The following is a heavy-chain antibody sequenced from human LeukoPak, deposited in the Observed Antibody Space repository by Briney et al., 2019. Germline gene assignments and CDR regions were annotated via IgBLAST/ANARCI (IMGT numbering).Heavy chain of an antibody. CDR2: IHHSGIT. Sequence: PSETLSLSCAVSGDSLSSNYWCTWVRQPPGKGLGGFGVIHHSGITNYTHSLKSRVTISGDNSRNQFSLELSSVSAGDTAVYYCARGSSVLRDRNGGWGGAFDGWGQGTVVS. J-gene: IGHJ3*01. V-gene: IGHV4-4*02. CDR1: GDSLSSNYW. D-gene: IGHD6-19*01. CDR3: ARGSSVLRDRNGGWGGAFDG.